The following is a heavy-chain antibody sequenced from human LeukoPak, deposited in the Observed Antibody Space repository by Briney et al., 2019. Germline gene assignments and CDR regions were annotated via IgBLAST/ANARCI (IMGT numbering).Heavy chain of an antibody. Sequence: SETLSLPCAVYGGSFSDHYWSWIRQPPGKGLEWIGEINHSGSTNYNPSRKSRVTISVDPSMNQFSLKLSSVTAADTAVYYCARGGTTVVGNFDYWGQGTLVTVSS. V-gene: IGHV4-34*01. J-gene: IGHJ4*02. CDR1: GGSFSDHY. D-gene: IGHD4-23*01. CDR3: ARGGTTVVGNFDY. CDR2: INHSGST.